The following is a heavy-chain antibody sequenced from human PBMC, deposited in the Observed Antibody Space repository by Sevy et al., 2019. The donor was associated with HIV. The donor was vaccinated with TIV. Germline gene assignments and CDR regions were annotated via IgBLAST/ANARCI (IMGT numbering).Heavy chain of an antibody. Sequence: GGSLRLSCAASGFTFSSYWMHWVRQAPGKGLVWVSRINSDGSSTSYADSVKGRFTISRDNAKNTRYLQMNSLRAEDTAVYYCARVGIAAPGDYYYYMDVWGKGTTGTVSS. CDR3: ARVGIAAPGDYYYYMDV. CDR1: GFTFSSYW. CDR2: INSDGSST. D-gene: IGHD6-13*01. V-gene: IGHV3-74*01. J-gene: IGHJ6*03.